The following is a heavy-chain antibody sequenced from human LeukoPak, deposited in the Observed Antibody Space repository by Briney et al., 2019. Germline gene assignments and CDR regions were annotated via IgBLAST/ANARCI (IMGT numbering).Heavy chain of an antibody. CDR1: GYTFTSYG. V-gene: IGHV1-18*01. CDR2: ISAYNGNT. CDR3: ARDRSSSAYYYYYYMDV. Sequence: ASVKVSCRASGYTFTSYGISWVRQAPGQGLEWMGWISAYNGNTNHAQKLQGRVTMTTDTSTSTAYMELRSLRSDDTAVYYCARDRSSSAYYYYYYMDVWGKGTTVTVSS. D-gene: IGHD6-6*01. J-gene: IGHJ6*03.